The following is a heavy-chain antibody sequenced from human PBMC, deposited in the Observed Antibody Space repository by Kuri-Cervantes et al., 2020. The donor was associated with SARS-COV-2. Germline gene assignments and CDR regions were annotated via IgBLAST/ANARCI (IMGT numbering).Heavy chain of an antibody. CDR1: GFTFSNYDM. J-gene: IGHJ6*02. V-gene: IGHV4-4*02. CDR2: IYHSGST. CDR3: AREGIAVAGHYYGMDV. D-gene: IGHD6-19*01. Sequence: GSLRLSCAASGFTFSNYDMNWVRQPPGKGLEWIGEIYHSGSTNYNPSLKSRVTISVDKSKNQFSLKLSSVTAADTAVYYCAREGIAVAGHYYGMDVWGQGTTVTVSS.